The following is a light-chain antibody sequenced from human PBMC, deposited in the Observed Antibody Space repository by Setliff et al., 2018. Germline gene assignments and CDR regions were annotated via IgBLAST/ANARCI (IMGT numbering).Light chain of an antibody. CDR2: QDS. CDR3: AAWDVSLNEVV. Sequence: QSALTQPPSASGTPEQRVTISCSGSSSNIGSKTVNWYQQLPGTAPKLLISQDSQRPSGVPDRFSGSKSGTSASLAISGLQSEDEADYYCAAWDVSLNEVVFGGGTKVTVL. CDR1: SSNIGSKT. V-gene: IGLV1-44*01. J-gene: IGLJ2*01.